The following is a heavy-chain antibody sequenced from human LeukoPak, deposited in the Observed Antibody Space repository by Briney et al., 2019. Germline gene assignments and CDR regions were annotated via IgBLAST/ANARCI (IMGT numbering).Heavy chain of an antibody. Sequence: GGSLRLSCAASGFTFSNSAMSWVRQAPGKGLEWVSTLSGSGITTYYADSVKGRFTISRDNSKNTLYLQMNSLRGEDTAVYFCTRVTTNGYFEYWGQGSLVTVSS. CDR2: LSGSGITT. D-gene: IGHD1-1*01. J-gene: IGHJ4*02. V-gene: IGHV3-23*01. CDR3: TRVTTNGYFEY. CDR1: GFTFSNSA.